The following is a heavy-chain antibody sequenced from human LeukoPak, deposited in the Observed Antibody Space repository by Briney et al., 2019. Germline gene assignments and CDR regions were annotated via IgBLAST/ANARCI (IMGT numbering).Heavy chain of an antibody. CDR2: ISAYNGNT. J-gene: IGHJ4*02. CDR1: GYTFTSYG. CDR3: AGRLDYGDY. Sequence: GASVKVSCKTSGYTFTSYGISWVRQAPGQGLEWMGWISAYNGNTNYAQRLQGRVTMTTDTSTSTASMELRSLRSDDTAVYYCAGRLDYGDYWGQGTLVTVSS. V-gene: IGHV1-18*01.